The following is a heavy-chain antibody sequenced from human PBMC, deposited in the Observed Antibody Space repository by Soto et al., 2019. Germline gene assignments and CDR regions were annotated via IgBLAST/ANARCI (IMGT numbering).Heavy chain of an antibody. V-gene: IGHV2-70*11. CDR3: TRTNRGGGGSSTSGIHSYYYYYMDV. D-gene: IGHD2-2*01. Sequence: SGPTLVKPTQTLTLTCTFSGFSLSTSEMCVSWIRQPPGKALEWLARIDWDDDKYYSRSLKTRLTVSKDTSKNQVVLTMTNMDPVDTATYYCTRTNRGGGGSSTSGIHSYYYYYMDVWGKGTTVTVSS. CDR1: GFSLSTSEMC. J-gene: IGHJ6*03. CDR2: IDWDDDK.